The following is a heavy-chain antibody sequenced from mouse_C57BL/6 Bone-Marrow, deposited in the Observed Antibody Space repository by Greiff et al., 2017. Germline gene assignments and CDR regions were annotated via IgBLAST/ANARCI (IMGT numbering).Heavy chain of an antibody. CDR3: ARGRLRRGMYYGYFDY. CDR1: GYTFTDYY. V-gene: IGHV1-26*01. CDR2: INPNNGGT. J-gene: IGHJ2*01. D-gene: IGHD2-2*01. Sequence: EVQLQQSGPELVKPGASVKISCKASGYTFTDYYMNWVKQSHGKSLEWIGDINPNNGGTSYNQKFKGKATLTVDKSSSTAYMELRSLTSEDSAVYYCARGRLRRGMYYGYFDYWGQGTTLTVSS.